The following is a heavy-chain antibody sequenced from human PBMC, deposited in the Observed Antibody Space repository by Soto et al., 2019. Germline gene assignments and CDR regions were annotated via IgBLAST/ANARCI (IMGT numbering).Heavy chain of an antibody. CDR3: ARRGKSGSSRYYYYYYMDV. CDR2: IYYSGST. D-gene: IGHD6-6*01. CDR1: GGSISSSSYY. J-gene: IGHJ6*03. V-gene: IGHV4-39*01. Sequence: SETLSLTCTVSGGSISSSSYYWGWIRQPPGKGLEWIGSIYYSGSTYYNPSLKSRVTISVDTSKNRFSLKLSSVTAADTAVYYCARRGKSGSSRYYYYYYMDVWGKGTTVTVS.